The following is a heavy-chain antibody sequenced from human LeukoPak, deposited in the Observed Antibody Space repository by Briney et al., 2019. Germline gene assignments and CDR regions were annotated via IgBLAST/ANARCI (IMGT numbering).Heavy chain of an antibody. CDR3: ATGRGSSGYYWYFDY. CDR1: GYTLTELS. J-gene: IGHJ4*02. CDR2: FDPEDGET. Sequence: ASVKVSCKFSGYTLTELSMHWVRQAPGKGLEWMGGFDPEDGETIYAQKFQGRVTMTEDTSTDTAYMELSSLRSEDTAVYYCATGRGSSGYYWYFDYWGQGTLVTVSS. V-gene: IGHV1-24*01. D-gene: IGHD3-22*01.